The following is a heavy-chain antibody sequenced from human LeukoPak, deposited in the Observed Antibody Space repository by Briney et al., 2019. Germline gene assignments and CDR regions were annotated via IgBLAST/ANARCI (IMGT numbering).Heavy chain of an antibody. CDR2: IYSDGST. J-gene: IGHJ4*02. Sequence: GGSLRLSCAASGFTFSSYAMHWVRQAPGKGLEWVSVIYSDGSTYYADSVKGRFTISRDNSKNTLYLQMNSLRAEDTAVYYCARETYSNYLYYFDYWGQGTLVAVSS. CDR3: ARETYSNYLYYFDY. D-gene: IGHD4-11*01. CDR1: GFTFSSYA. V-gene: IGHV3-53*01.